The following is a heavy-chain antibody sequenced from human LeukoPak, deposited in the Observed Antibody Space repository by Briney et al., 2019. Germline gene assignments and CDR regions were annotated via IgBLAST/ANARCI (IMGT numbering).Heavy chain of an antibody. Sequence: SETLSLTCTVSGGSISSGSYYWSWIRQPAGKGLEWFGRIYTSGSTNYNPSLKSRVTISVDTSKNQFSLKLSSVTAADTAVYYCARLTPGIAVAGSEFDYWGQGTLVTVSS. CDR2: IYTSGST. CDR1: GGSISSGSYY. CDR3: ARLTPGIAVAGSEFDY. J-gene: IGHJ4*02. V-gene: IGHV4-61*02. D-gene: IGHD6-19*01.